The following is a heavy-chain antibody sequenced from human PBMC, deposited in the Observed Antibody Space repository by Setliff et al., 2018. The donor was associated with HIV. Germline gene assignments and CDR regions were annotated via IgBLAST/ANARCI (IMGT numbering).Heavy chain of an antibody. V-gene: IGHV4-31*03. D-gene: IGHD3-22*01. J-gene: IGHJ4*02. CDR2: IPYSGNT. CDR1: GGSISSGGYY. CDR3: ACLRITMIMMLNYFDY. Sequence: SETLSLTCTVSGGSISSGGYYWSWLRHHPGKGLEWIGYIPYSGNTYYNPSLKSRLTISVDTSKNQFSLRLTSVTAADTDVYFCACLRITMIMMLNYFDYWGQGTLVTVSS.